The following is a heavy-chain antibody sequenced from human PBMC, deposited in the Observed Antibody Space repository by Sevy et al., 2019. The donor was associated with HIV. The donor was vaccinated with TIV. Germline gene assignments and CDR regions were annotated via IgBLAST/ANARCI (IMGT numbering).Heavy chain of an antibody. CDR3: AKRGDDYHGSRSFELYYYMDV. D-gene: IGHD3-10*01. CDR1: GFTFIGYG. Sequence: GGSLRLSCAASGFTFIGYGMYWVRQVPGKGLEWVAFIGDDGSNTHYADTVKGRFTISRDNSNYTFYLQKHTRRAEDTADYYCAKRGDDYHGSRSFELYYYMDVWGKGTTVTVSS. J-gene: IGHJ6*03. V-gene: IGHV3-30*02. CDR2: IGDDGSNT.